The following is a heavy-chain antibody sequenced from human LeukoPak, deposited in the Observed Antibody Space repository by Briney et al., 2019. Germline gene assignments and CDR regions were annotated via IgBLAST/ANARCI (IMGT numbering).Heavy chain of an antibody. J-gene: IGHJ6*03. CDR3: ARDQIGYCSNTSCYDPYYYYYYMDV. CDR1: GGSISSGSYY. D-gene: IGHD2-2*01. CDR2: IYTSGST. Sequence: NPSETLSLTCTVSGGSISSGSYYWSWIRQPAGKGLEWIGRIYTSGSTNYNPSLKSRVTISVDTSKNQFSLKLSSVTAADTAVYYCARDQIGYCSNTSCYDPYYYYYYMDVWGKGTTVTVSS. V-gene: IGHV4-61*02.